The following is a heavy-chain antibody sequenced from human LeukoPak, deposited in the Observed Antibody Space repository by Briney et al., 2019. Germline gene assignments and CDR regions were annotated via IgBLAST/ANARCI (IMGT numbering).Heavy chain of an antibody. J-gene: IGHJ4*02. V-gene: IGHV3-7*01. D-gene: IGHD3-3*01. CDR2: IKQDGSEK. CDR3: ARVGYDFWSGYYNPYYFDY. Sequence: GGSPRLSCAASGFTFSSYGMHWVRQAPGKGLEWVANIKQDGSEKYYVDSVKGRFTISRDNAKNSLYLQMNSLRAEDTAVYYCARVGYDFWSGYYNPYYFDYWGQGTLVTVSS. CDR1: GFTFSSYG.